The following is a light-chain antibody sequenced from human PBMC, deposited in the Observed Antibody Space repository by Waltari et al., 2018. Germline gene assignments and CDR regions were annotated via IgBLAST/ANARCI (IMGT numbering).Light chain of an antibody. CDR1: RGIRTF. V-gene: IGKV1-9*01. J-gene: IGKJ3*01. CDR2: AAS. CDR3: QQLDTYPFT. Sequence: DIQLTQSPYFLSASIGDKVTITCRASRGIRTFLAWYQQKPGKAPNLLIYAASTLESGVPSRVSGSGSGTDFTLTISSLQPEDLATYYCQQLDTYPFTFGPGTKVGVK.